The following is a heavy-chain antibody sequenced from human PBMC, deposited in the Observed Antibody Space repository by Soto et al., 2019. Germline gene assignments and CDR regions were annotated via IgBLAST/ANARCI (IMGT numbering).Heavy chain of an antibody. V-gene: IGHV1-2*04. D-gene: IGHD2-2*01. J-gene: IGHJ6*03. CDR1: GYTFTGYY. CDR2: INPNSGGT. CDR3: ARGLVAVVPAAPPQYYYYYYYMDV. Sequence: GASVKVSCKASGYTFTGYYMHWVRQAPGQGLEWMGWINPNSGGTNYAQKFQGWVTMTRDTSISTAYMELSRLRSDDTAVYYCARGLVAVVPAAPPQYYYYYYYMDVWGKGTTVTVSS.